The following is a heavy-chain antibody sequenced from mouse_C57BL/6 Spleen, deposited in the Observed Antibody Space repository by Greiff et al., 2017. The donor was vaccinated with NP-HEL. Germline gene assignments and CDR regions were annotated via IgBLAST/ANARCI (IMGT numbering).Heavy chain of an antibody. CDR1: GFTFTDYY. J-gene: IGHJ2*01. CDR3: ARYNGDYAGIDY. Sequence: EVQLMESGGGLVQPGGSLSLSCAASGFTFTDYYMSWVRQPPGKALEWLGFIRNKANGYTTEYSASVKGRFTISRDNSQSILYLQMNALRAEDSATYYCARYNGDYAGIDYWGQGTTLTVSS. V-gene: IGHV7-3*01. D-gene: IGHD2-13*01. CDR2: IRNKANGYTT.